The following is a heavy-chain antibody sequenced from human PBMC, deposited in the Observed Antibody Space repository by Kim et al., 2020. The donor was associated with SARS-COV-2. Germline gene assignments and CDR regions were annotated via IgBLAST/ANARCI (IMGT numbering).Heavy chain of an antibody. D-gene: IGHD3-10*01. J-gene: IGHJ5*02. Sequence: ADSVKGSFTISRDNAKNYLYLKMNSLRAEDTDFYYCAKDVRLGKFGALNTWGQGTLVTVSS. V-gene: IGHV3-9*01. CDR3: AKDVRLGKFGALNT.